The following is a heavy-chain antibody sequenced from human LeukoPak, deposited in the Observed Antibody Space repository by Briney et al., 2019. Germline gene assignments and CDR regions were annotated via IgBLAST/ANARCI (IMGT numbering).Heavy chain of an antibody. J-gene: IGHJ4*02. V-gene: IGHV4-59*01. CDR3: ARTMIVDKSDDD. CDR1: GRSISSYY. Sequence: SETLSLTCPVSGRSISSYYRSWNRQPPGKGMEWIGSIYYSGSTNYNTSFKSRVTRSVTPSKDQCSLKLSSATAADTAVYYCARTMIVDKSDDDWGQGTLVTVSS. D-gene: IGHD3-22*01. CDR2: IYYSGST.